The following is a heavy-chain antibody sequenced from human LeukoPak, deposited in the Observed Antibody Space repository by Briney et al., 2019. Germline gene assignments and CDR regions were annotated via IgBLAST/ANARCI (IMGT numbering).Heavy chain of an antibody. CDR1: GGSISSYY. V-gene: IGHV4-59*12. CDR2: IYYSGST. D-gene: IGHD6-19*01. CDR3: ARDQEAVDAFDI. J-gene: IGHJ3*02. Sequence: SETLSLTCTVSGGSISSYYWSWIRQPPGKGLEWIGYIYYSGSTKYNPSLKSRVTISVDTAKNQFSLKLGSVTAADTAVYYCARDQEAVDAFDIWGQGTMVTVSS.